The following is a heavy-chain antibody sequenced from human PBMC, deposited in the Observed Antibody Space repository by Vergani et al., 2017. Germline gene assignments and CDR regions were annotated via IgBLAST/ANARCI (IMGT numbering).Heavy chain of an antibody. J-gene: IGHJ6*02. CDR3: ARHRGSGGFFPSYYFYGMDV. V-gene: IGHV4-38-2*01. Sequence: QVQLQESGPGLVKPSETLTLTCDVSDSSIMTNPYWGWFRQSPGKGLEWIGCIHHSGDTHYNSSLKRRVSISIVSSSKFSLSLTSVTAADTALYYCARHRGSGGFFPSYYFYGMDVWVHGTTVTVSS. CDR1: DSSIMTNPY. CDR2: IHHSGDT. D-gene: IGHD3-10*01.